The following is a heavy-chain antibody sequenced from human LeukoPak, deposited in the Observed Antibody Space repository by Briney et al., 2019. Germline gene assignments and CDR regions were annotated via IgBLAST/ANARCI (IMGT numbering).Heavy chain of an antibody. V-gene: IGHV3-23*01. D-gene: IGHD1-1*01. J-gene: IGHJ5*02. CDR1: GFTFNSFA. CDR3: AKDRTGTTGADWFDP. CDR2: VTGHGGST. Sequence: GGSLRLSCAASGFTFNSFAMNWVRQTPGKGLEWVSSVTGHGGSTYIADSVRGRFTISRDNSKNTLFPQMNSLRVDDTAIYYCAKDRTGTTGADWFDPWGQGTLVTVSS.